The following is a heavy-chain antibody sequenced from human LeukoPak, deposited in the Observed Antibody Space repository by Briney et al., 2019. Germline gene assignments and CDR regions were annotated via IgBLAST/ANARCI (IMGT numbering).Heavy chain of an antibody. CDR1: GYTFTSYG. Sequence: GASVKVSCKASGYTFTSYGISWVRQAPGQGLEWMGWISAYNGNTNYAQKLQGRVTMTRNTSISTAYMELSSLRSEDTAVYYCAGVAAAGMGAGAFDIWGQGTMVTVSS. V-gene: IGHV1-18*01. D-gene: IGHD6-13*01. J-gene: IGHJ3*02. CDR2: ISAYNGNT. CDR3: AGVAAAGMGAGAFDI.